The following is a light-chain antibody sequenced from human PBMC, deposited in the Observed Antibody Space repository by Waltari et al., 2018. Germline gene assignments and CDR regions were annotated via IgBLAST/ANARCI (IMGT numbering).Light chain of an antibody. CDR2: GAS. V-gene: IGKV3-20*01. Sequence: TQSPSTLSASVGDRVTITCRASQSVSSSYLAWYQQKPGQAPRLLIYGASSRATGIPDRFSGSGSGTDFTLTISRLEPEDFAVYYCQQYGSSITFGQGTRLEIK. CDR1: QSVSSSY. CDR3: QQYGSSIT. J-gene: IGKJ5*01.